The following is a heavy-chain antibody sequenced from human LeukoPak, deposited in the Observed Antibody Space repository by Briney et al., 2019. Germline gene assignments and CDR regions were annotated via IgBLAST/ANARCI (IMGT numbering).Heavy chain of an antibody. CDR2: IYSGGTT. V-gene: IGHV3-53*01. J-gene: IGHJ3*01. CDR1: GFTVSSNH. CDR3: ARDADYGGGPDAFDV. D-gene: IGHD4-23*01. Sequence: GGSLRLSCAASGFTVSSNHMSWVRQAPGKGLEWVSIIYSGGTTYYADSVTGRFTISRDNSKNSLYLQMNSLRAEDTAVYYCARDADYGGGPDAFDVWGRGTIVTVSS.